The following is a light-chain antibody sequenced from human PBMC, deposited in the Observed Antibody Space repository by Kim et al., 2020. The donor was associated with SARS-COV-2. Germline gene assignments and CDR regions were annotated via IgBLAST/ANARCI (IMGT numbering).Light chain of an antibody. CDR2: SNN. CDR1: SPNIGAGYD. V-gene: IGLV1-40*01. Sequence: RVTIACTGSSPNIGAGYDVPWYQHLPGTAPKLLIYSNNNRPSGVPDRFSGSKSGTSASLAITGLQADDEADYYCQSYDSSLIGFVFGTGTKVTVL. CDR3: QSYDSSLIGFV. J-gene: IGLJ1*01.